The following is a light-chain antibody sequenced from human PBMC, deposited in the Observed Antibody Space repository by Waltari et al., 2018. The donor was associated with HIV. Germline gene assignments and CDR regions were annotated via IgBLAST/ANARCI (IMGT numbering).Light chain of an antibody. Sequence: DIVLTQSPATLALSPGERATLSCRASQSVRSYLAWYQQKPGQAPRLLIYDASNRATGIPARFSGSRSVTTFTLTISSLEPEDFAVYYCQQRSNWPWTFGQGTKVEIK. CDR2: DAS. CDR1: QSVRSY. J-gene: IGKJ1*01. CDR3: QQRSNWPWT. V-gene: IGKV3-11*01.